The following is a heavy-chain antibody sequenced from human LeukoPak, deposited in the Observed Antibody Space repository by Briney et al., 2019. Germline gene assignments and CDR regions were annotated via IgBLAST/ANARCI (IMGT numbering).Heavy chain of an antibody. V-gene: IGHV4-39*07. Sequence: PSETLSLTCTVSGGSISSSSYYWGWIRQPPGKGLEWIGELNYSGSINYNPSLESRVTMSLDASKNLFSLNLRSVTAADTAVYYCARGRGGSTGTLSWGPKFYYDYHYMDVWGTGTTVTVSS. CDR3: ARGRGGSTGTLSWGPKFYYDYHYMDV. D-gene: IGHD1-1*01. J-gene: IGHJ6*03. CDR1: GGSISSSSYY. CDR2: LNYSGSI.